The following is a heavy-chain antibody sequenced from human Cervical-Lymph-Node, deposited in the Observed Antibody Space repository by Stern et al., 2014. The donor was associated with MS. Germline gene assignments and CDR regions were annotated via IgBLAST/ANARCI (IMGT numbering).Heavy chain of an antibody. D-gene: IGHD2-15*01. J-gene: IGHJ4*02. CDR2: INWNSGNI. V-gene: IGHV3-9*01. CDR1: GFSFDAFA. CDR3: AKDVGSSWNYFDY. Sequence: VQLVQSGGDLVQPGRSLRLSCAAAGFSFDAFAMHWVRPAPGKGLEWVSGINWNSGNIGYADSVKGRFTISRDNAKNSLYLQMNSLRAEDTALYYCAKDVGSSWNYFDYWGQGTLVTVSS.